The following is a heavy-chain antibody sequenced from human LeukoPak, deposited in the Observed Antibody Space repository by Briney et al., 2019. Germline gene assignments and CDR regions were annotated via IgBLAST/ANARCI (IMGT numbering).Heavy chain of an antibody. D-gene: IGHD6-13*01. CDR3: ARAPSSSWPPGY. CDR2: IYYSGST. Sequence: SETLSLTCTVSGGSISSYYWSWIRQPPGKGLEWIGYIYYSGSTNYNPSLKSRVTISVDTSKNQFSLKLSSVTAADTAVYYCARAPSSSWPPGYWGQGTLVTVSS. CDR1: GGSISSYY. J-gene: IGHJ4*02. V-gene: IGHV4-59*01.